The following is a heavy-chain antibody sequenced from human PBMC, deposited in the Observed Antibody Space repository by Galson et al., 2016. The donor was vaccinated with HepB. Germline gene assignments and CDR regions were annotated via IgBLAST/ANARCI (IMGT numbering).Heavy chain of an antibody. CDR2: IKQDASEK. V-gene: IGHV3-7*01. D-gene: IGHD5-24*01. CDR1: GFAFNTYW. Sequence: SLRLSCAASGFAFNTYWMSWVRHAPGKGLEWVANIKQDASEKYYVDSVKGRFTISRDNAKNSLYLQMNSLTADDTAVYYCAREAAPGDDYRLAYWGQGTQVTVSA. CDR3: AREAAPGDDYRLAY. J-gene: IGHJ4*02.